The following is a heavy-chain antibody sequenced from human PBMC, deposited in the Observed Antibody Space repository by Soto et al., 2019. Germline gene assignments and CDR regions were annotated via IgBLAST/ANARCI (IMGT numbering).Heavy chain of an antibody. J-gene: IGHJ4*02. CDR2: IWYDGSNK. V-gene: IGHV3-33*01. CDR1: GFTFGSYG. CDR3: ARDGHYYDSSGYYDY. Sequence: GGSLRLSCAASGFTFGSYGMHWVRQAPGKGLEWVAVIWYDGSNKYYADSVKGRFTISRDNSKNTLYLQMNSLRAEDTAVYYCARDGHYYDSSGYYDYWGQGTLATVSS. D-gene: IGHD3-22*01.